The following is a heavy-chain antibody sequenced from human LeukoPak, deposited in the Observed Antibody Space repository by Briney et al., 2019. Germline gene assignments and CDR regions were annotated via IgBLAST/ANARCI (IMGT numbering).Heavy chain of an antibody. CDR1: GFTLDDYA. D-gene: IGHD2-15*01. J-gene: IGHJ3*02. CDR2: ISWNSGSI. V-gene: IGHV3-9*03. CDR3: AKDMIPRVVVVAAPDDAFDI. Sequence: GRSLILSCAASGFTLDDYAMQWVRQAPGKVLEWDSGISWNSGSIGYADSVKGRFTISRDNAKDSLYLPMNSLRAEDMALYYCAKDMIPRVVVVAAPDDAFDIWGQGTMVTVSS.